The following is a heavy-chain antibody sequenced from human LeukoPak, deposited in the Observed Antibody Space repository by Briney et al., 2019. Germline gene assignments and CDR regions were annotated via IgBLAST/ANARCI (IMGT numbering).Heavy chain of an antibody. CDR2: ISPSGNYI. V-gene: IGHV3-21*01. J-gene: IGHJ4*02. D-gene: IGHD2-2*01. CDR3: TRDLSSSTSCYSY. Sequence: GGSLRLSCAVSGFTFSSHSMNWVRQAPGKGLEWVSSISPSGNYIYYAESVEGRFTISRDNAKNSLYLQMNSLRAEDTAVYYCTRDLSSSTSCYSYWGQGTLVTVSS. CDR1: GFTFSSHS.